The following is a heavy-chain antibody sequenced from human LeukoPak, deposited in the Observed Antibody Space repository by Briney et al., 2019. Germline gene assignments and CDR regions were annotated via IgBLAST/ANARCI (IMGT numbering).Heavy chain of an antibody. CDR3: ASARDDYYDSSGYYYGPGWYFDL. V-gene: IGHV4-59*01. Sequence: SETLSLTCTVSGGSISSYYWSWIRQPPGKGLEWIGYIYYSGSTNYSPSLKSRVTISVDTSKNQCSLKLSSVTAADTAVYYCASARDDYYDSSGYYYGPGWYFDLWGRGTLVTVSS. CDR1: GGSISSYY. CDR2: IYYSGST. J-gene: IGHJ2*01. D-gene: IGHD3-22*01.